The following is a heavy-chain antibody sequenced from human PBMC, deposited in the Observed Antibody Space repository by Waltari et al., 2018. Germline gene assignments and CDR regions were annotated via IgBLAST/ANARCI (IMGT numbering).Heavy chain of an antibody. CDR3: ASFGGSYFFDH. D-gene: IGHD1-26*01. J-gene: IGHJ4*02. Sequence: EAQLVESGGGLLQSGGSLRLSCAVSRFTFSNFGMNWVRQAPGKGLEGISYISSTCINTYYADFVKGRFTNSRENAKNSLDLQMNSLRAEDTAVYYCASFGGSYFFDHWGQGTLVTVSS. V-gene: IGHV3-48*03. CDR1: RFTFSNFG. CDR2: ISSTCINT.